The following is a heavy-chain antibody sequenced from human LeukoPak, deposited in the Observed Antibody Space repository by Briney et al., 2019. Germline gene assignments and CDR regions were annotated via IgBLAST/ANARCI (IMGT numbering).Heavy chain of an antibody. Sequence: GGSLRLSCTTAGFTFGDYAMSWVRQAPGKGLEWVGFIRSKAYGGTTEYAASVKGRFTISRDDSKSIAYLQMNSLKTEDTAVYYCTRDDYGDYEAFDYWGQGTLVTVSS. D-gene: IGHD4-17*01. CDR2: IRSKAYGGTT. CDR3: TRDDYGDYEAFDY. V-gene: IGHV3-49*04. J-gene: IGHJ4*02. CDR1: GFTFGDYA.